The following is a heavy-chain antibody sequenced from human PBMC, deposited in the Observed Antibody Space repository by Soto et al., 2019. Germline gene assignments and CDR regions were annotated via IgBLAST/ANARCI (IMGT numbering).Heavy chain of an antibody. CDR1: GFTFSSYA. CDR2: ISYDGSNK. D-gene: IGHD6-13*01. J-gene: IGHJ2*01. CDR3: ARDLRYSSSWYDWYFDL. Sequence: GGSLRLSCAASGFTFSSYAMHWVRQAPGKGLEWVAVISYDGSNKYYADSVKGRFTISRDNSKNTLYLQMNSLRAEDTAVYYCARDLRYSSSWYDWYFDLWGRGTLVTVSS. V-gene: IGHV3-30-3*01.